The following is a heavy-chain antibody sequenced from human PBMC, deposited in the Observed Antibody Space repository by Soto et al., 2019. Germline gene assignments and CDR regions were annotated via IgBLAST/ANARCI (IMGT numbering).Heavy chain of an antibody. CDR1: GGSVSSDSDY. J-gene: IGHJ6*02. Sequence: QVQLQESGPGLVKPSETLSLTCTVSGGSVSSDSDYWSWIRQPPGKGLEWIAHMYYSGSPNYSPSLKSRVTISVDTSKNQFSLRLTSVTPADTAVYYCARGPITLVRGVVYYYYKLDVWGQGTTVTVSS. D-gene: IGHD3-10*01. CDR3: ARGPITLVRGVVYYYYKLDV. V-gene: IGHV4-61*01. CDR2: MYYSGSP.